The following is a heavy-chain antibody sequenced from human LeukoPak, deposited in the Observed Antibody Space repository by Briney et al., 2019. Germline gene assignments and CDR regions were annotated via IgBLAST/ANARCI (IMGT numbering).Heavy chain of an antibody. D-gene: IGHD3-22*01. Sequence: PSETLSLTCAVYGGSFSGYYWSWIRQPPGKGLEWIGEINHSGSTNYNPSLKSRVTISVDTSKNQFSLKLSSVTAADTAVYYCARERGGLYCYDSSGYVDYWGQGTLVTVSS. V-gene: IGHV4-34*01. J-gene: IGHJ4*02. CDR2: INHSGST. CDR1: GGSFSGYY. CDR3: ARERGGLYCYDSSGYVDY.